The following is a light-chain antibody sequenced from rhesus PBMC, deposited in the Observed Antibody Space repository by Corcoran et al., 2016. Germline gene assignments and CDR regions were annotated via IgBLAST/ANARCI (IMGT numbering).Light chain of an antibody. CDR3: QHYYDNPRT. CDR2: AAS. CDR1: QGISNW. Sequence: DIQMTQSPSSLSASVGDRVTITCRASQGISNWLAWYQQKPGKAPKLLIYAASSLQTGIPSRFSGSRCGTEFTLTLRSLQPEDSATYFCQHYYDNPRTFGQGTKVEIK. V-gene: IGKV1-18*01. J-gene: IGKJ1*01.